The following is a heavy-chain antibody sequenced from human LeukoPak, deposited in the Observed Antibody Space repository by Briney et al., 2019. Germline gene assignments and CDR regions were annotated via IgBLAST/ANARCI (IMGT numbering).Heavy chain of an antibody. Sequence: SETLSLTCTVSGGSISSSSYYWGWIRQPPGKGLEWIGSIYYSGSTYYNPSLKSRVTISVDTSKNQFSLKLSSVTAADTAVYYCARVAPHGRRPFDYWGQGTLVTVSS. CDR2: IYYSGST. J-gene: IGHJ4*02. CDR1: GGSISSSSYY. D-gene: IGHD2-15*01. CDR3: ARVAPHGRRPFDY. V-gene: IGHV4-39*07.